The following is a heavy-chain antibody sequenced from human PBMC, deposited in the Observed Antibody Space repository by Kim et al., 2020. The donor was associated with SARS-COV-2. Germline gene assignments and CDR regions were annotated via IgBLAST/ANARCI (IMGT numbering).Heavy chain of an antibody. V-gene: IGHV1-46*01. CDR2: INPSGGST. Sequence: ASVKVSCKASGYTFTSYYMHWVRQAPGQGLEWMGIINPSGGSTSYAQKFQGRVTMTRDTSTSTVYMELSSLRSEDTAVYYCARDSRSQSSSPHGWFDYWGQGTLVTVSS. CDR1: GYTFTSYY. D-gene: IGHD6-6*01. CDR3: ARDSRSQSSSPHGWFDY. J-gene: IGHJ4*02.